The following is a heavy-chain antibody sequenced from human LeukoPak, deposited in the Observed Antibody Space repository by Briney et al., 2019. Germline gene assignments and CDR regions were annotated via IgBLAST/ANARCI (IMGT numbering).Heavy chain of an antibody. CDR1: GGSISSYY. Sequence: ASETLSLTCTVSGGSISSYYWSWIRQPPGKGLEWIGYIYYSGSTNYNPSLKSRVTISVDTSKNQFSLRLTSVTAADTAVYYCARGSSGTYSAFAIWGQGTMVTVSS. V-gene: IGHV4-59*01. D-gene: IGHD3-22*01. CDR3: ARGSSGTYSAFAI. CDR2: IYYSGST. J-gene: IGHJ3*02.